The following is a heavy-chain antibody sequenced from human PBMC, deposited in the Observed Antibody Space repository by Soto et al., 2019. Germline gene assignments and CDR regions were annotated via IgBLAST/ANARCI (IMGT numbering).Heavy chain of an antibody. CDR2: INAGNGNT. D-gene: IGHD3-9*01. J-gene: IGHJ5*02. CDR1: GYTFTSYA. Sequence: EASVKVSCKASGYTFTSYAMHWVRQAPGQRLEWMGWINAGNGNTKYSQKFQGRVTITRDTSASTAYMELSSLRSEDTAVYYCARAYDILTGYYWNWFDPWGQGNLVTDS. V-gene: IGHV1-3*01. CDR3: ARAYDILTGYYWNWFDP.